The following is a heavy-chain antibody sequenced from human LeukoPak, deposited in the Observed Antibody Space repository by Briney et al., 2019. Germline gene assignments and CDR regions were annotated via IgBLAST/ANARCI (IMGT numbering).Heavy chain of an antibody. V-gene: IGHV3-64D*09. CDR1: GFTFSSYA. D-gene: IGHD1-26*01. Sequence: AGGSLRLSCSASGFTFSSYAMHWVRQGPGKGLEYVSAISSNGGSTYYADSVKGRFTISRENSKNTLYLQMSSLRVEDTAVYYCAKSYSGSYYVIDYWGQGTLVTVSS. CDR2: ISSNGGST. CDR3: AKSYSGSYYVIDY. J-gene: IGHJ4*02.